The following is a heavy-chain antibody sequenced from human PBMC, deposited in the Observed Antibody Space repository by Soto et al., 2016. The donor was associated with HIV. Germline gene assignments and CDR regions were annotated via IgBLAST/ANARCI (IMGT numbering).Heavy chain of an antibody. Sequence: EVQPVESGGGLVQTGGSLTLSCAVSEFTFSTYWMHWVRQAPGKGLVWVSRITPDGSGTNYADSVKGRFTISRDNAKNTLYLQMNGLRVEDTAVYYCIKDAFGPDDQWGQGTLVTVSS. CDR3: IKDAFGPDDQ. CDR2: ITPDGSGT. J-gene: IGHJ4*02. D-gene: IGHD3-16*01. CDR1: EFTFSTYW. V-gene: IGHV3-74*01.